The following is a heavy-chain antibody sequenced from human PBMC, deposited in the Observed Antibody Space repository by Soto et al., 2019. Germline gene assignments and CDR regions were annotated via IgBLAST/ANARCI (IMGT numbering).Heavy chain of an antibody. Sequence: QVTLKESGPVLVNPTETLTLTCTVSGFSLSNGRVGVSWIRQPPGKALEWLAHIFSNDEKSYSPSLRSRLTISKDTFRSEVVLTMTNMDPVDTATYYCARIRIAAAGNNFDYWGQGTLVTVSS. CDR3: ARIRIAAAGNNFDY. V-gene: IGHV2-26*01. J-gene: IGHJ4*02. CDR2: IFSNDEK. CDR1: GFSLSNGRVG. D-gene: IGHD6-13*01.